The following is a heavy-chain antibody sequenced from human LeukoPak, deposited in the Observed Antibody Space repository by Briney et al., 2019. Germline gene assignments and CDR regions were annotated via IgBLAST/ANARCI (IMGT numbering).Heavy chain of an antibody. Sequence: SQTLSLTCTVSGGSISSGSYYWSWIRQPAGKGLEWIGRIYTSGSTNYNPSLESRVTISVDTSKNQFSLKLSSVTAADTAVYYCAREVDSSREVWFDPWGQGTLVTVSS. CDR3: AREVDSSREVWFDP. CDR2: IYTSGST. CDR1: GGSISSGSYY. D-gene: IGHD6-13*01. J-gene: IGHJ5*02. V-gene: IGHV4-61*02.